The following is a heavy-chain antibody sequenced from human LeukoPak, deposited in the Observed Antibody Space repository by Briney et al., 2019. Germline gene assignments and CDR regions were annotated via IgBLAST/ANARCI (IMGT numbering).Heavy chain of an antibody. D-gene: IGHD2-15*01. V-gene: IGHV3-30*18. CDR2: ISYDGSNK. CDR3: SKDNKERGYCSGGSCYSMALDG. Sequence: GRSLRLSCAASGFTFSSYGMHWVRQAPGKGLEWVAVISYDGSNKYYADSVKGRFTISRDNSNNTLYLQMNSLRAEDTAVYYCSKDNKERGYCSGGSCYSMALDGWGQGSLVTVSS. CDR1: GFTFSSYG. J-gene: IGHJ4*02.